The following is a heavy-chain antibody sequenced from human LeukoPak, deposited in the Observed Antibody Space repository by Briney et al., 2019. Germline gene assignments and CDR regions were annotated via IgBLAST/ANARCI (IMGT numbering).Heavy chain of an antibody. V-gene: IGHV5-51*01. CDR1: GYSFSNYW. D-gene: IGHD2-2*01. CDR2: IYPGDSDT. CDR3: ARRRLGYCSSTSCHNWFDP. J-gene: IGHJ5*02. Sequence: GESLKISCQGSGYSFSNYWIGWVRQMPGKGLEWMGIIYPGDSDTRYSPSFQGQVTISADKSISTAYLQWSSLKASDTAMYYCARRRLGYCSSTSCHNWFDPWGQGTLVTVSS.